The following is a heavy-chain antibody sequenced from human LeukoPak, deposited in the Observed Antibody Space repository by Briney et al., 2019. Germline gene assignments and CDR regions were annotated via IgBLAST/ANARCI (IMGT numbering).Heavy chain of an antibody. CDR3: ARTEAKFNYNDFAFDF. D-gene: IGHD3-3*01. J-gene: IGHJ4*02. CDR1: GYIFSSFA. V-gene: IGHV7-4-1*02. Sequence: GASVKVSCKTSGYIFSSFAVNWVRQAPGQGLEWMGWINTNTGNPSYAQGLTGRFVFSLDTSVSTAYLQISGLKAEDTALYYCARTEAKFNYNDFAFDFWGQGTLVTVSS. CDR2: INTNTGNP.